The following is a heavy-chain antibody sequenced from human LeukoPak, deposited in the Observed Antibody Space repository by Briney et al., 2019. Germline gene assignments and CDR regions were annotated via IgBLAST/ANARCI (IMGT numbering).Heavy chain of an antibody. CDR1: GFTFSSYA. CDR3: ARRYFGDFDY. D-gene: IGHD3-16*01. Sequence: GRSLRLSCAASGFTFSSYAMHWVRQAPGKGLEWVAVISYDGSNKYYADSVKGRFTISRDNAKNSLYLQMNSLRAEDTAVYYCARRYFGDFDYWGQGTLVTVSS. V-gene: IGHV3-30*04. J-gene: IGHJ4*02. CDR2: ISYDGSNK.